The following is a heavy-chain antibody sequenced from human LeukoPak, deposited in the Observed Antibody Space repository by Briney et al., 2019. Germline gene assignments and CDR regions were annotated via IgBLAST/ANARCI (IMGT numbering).Heavy chain of an antibody. D-gene: IGHD3-9*01. Sequence: PGGSLRLSCAAYEFTFRNYAMSWVRQAPGKGLEWVSIISGSGDIIYYADSVKGRFTISRDNAKNSLYLQMNSPRAEATAVYYCANSPYDILTVPFDYWGQGTLVTVSS. CDR3: ANSPYDILTVPFDY. V-gene: IGHV3-23*01. CDR1: EFTFRNYA. CDR2: ISGSGDII. J-gene: IGHJ4*02.